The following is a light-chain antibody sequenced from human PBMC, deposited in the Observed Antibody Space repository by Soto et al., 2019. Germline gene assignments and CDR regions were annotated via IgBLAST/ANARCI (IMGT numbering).Light chain of an antibody. Sequence: QSVLTQPPSVSAAPGQKVTLSCSGSSSNIGNNYVSWYQQLPGTAPKLLIYDNNKRPSGIPDRFSGSKSGTSATLGITGLQTGDEADYYCGAWDSSLSAVVFGGVTKLTVL. CDR3: GAWDSSLSAVV. CDR1: SSNIGNNY. J-gene: IGLJ2*01. V-gene: IGLV1-51*01. CDR2: DNN.